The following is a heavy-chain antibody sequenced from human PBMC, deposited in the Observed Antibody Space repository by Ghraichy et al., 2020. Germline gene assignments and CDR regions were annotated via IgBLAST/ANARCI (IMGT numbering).Heavy chain of an antibody. CDR3: ARDPWIWDWLD. D-gene: IGHD2-8*02. CDR2: IKEDGSEK. Sequence: LSLTCAASGFTFSRYSIIWVRQGPGKGLELVANIKEDGSEKYYVDSVKGRFTISRDNAKNSLYLQMNSLRAEDTALYYCARDPWIWDWLDWGQGTLVTVSS. J-gene: IGHJ4*02. V-gene: IGHV3-7*03. CDR1: GFTFSRYS.